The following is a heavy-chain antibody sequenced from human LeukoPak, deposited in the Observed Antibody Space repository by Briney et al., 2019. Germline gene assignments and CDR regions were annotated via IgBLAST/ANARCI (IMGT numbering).Heavy chain of an antibody. CDR2: IYSGGST. CDR3: AGIAAAGISYYYGMDV. Sequence: HPGGSLRLSCAASGFDFNNYAMSCVRQAPGKGLEWVSVIYSGGSTYYADSVKGRFTISRHNSKNTLYLQMNSLRAEDTAVYYCAGIAAAGISYYYGMDVWGQGTTVSESS. V-gene: IGHV3-53*04. J-gene: IGHJ6*02. D-gene: IGHD6-13*01. CDR1: GFDFNNYA.